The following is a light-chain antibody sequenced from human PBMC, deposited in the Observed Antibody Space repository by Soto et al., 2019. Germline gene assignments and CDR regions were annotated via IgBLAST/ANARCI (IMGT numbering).Light chain of an antibody. CDR2: GAS. Sequence: EIVLTQSPGTLSLSPGERASLSCRASQSVRSSSLAWSQQKPGQPPRLLIYGASSRATGIPDRFSGSGSGTDFTLTISRLEPEAFAVYFCQQYGDSPDTDRWTFGPGTKVEIK. J-gene: IGKJ1*01. V-gene: IGKV3-20*01. CDR3: QQYGDSPDTDRWT. CDR1: QSVRSSS.